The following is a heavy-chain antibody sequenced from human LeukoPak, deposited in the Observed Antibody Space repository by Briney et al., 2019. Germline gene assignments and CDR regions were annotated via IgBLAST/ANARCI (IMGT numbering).Heavy chain of an antibody. CDR2: IYYSGST. CDR1: GVSISSGGYY. CDR3: ARSSGYYDSSGYPCLFDY. V-gene: IGHV4-31*03. J-gene: IGHJ4*02. Sequence: SETLSLTCTVSGVSISSGGYYWSWIRQHPGKGLEWIGYIYYSGSTYYNPSLKSRVTISVDTSKNQFSLKLSSVTAADTAVYYCARSSGYYDSSGYPCLFDYWGQGTLVTVS. D-gene: IGHD3-22*01.